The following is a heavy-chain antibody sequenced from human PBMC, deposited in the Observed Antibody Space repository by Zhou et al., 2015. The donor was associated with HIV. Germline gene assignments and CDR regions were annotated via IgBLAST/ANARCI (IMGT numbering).Heavy chain of an antibody. V-gene: IGHV1-8*01. CDR2: MDPKTGNT. Sequence: QVRLVQSGAAMKKPGASVKISCKTSGYTFTSHDVNWVRQATGQGLEWMGWMDPKTGNTGYAQKFQGRVTMTRNTSIDTAYMELSSLRHEDTAVYYCARMDQYTVTGKINWFDPVGPREPVVIVSS. CDR3: ARMDQYTVTGKINWFDP. D-gene: IGHD4-17*01. J-gene: IGHJ5*02. CDR1: GYTFTSHD.